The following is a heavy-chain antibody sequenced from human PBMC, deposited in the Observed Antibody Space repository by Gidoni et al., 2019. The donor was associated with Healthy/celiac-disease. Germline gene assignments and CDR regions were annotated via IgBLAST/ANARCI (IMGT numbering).Heavy chain of an antibody. J-gene: IGHJ4*02. CDR3: AKDSIEGRMIVVVRHFDY. CDR1: GFTFSSYA. D-gene: IGHD3-22*01. CDR2: ISGSGGST. Sequence: EVQLLESGGGLVQPGGSLRLSCAASGFTFSSYAMSWVRQAPGKGLEWVSAISGSGGSTYYADSVKGRFTISRDNSKNTLYLQMNSLRAEDTAVYYCAKDSIEGRMIVVVRHFDYWGQGTLVTVSS. V-gene: IGHV3-23*01.